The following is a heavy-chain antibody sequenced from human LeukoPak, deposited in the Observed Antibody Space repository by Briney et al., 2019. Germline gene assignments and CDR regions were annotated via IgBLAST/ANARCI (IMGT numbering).Heavy chain of an antibody. J-gene: IGHJ4*02. CDR3: AKVGPKYYYDSSGYYYFDY. D-gene: IGHD3-22*01. Sequence: GGSLRLSCAASGFTFSSYDMSWVRQAPGKGLEWVSAISGSGGSTYYADSVKGRFTISRDNSKNTLYLQMNSLRAEDTAVYYCAKVGPKYYYDSSGYYYFDYWGQGTLVTVSS. V-gene: IGHV3-23*01. CDR2: ISGSGGST. CDR1: GFTFSSYD.